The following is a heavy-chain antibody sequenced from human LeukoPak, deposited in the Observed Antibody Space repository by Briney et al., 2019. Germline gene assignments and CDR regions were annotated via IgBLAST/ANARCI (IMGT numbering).Heavy chain of an antibody. CDR2: IYYSGST. Sequence: SETLSLTCTVSGRSISSRSYYWGWIPQPPGRGLEWCGSIYYSGSTYYNPSLRSRVSISVDTYKNPFSLKLSSLTAADTAVYYCATQSCQLLAGDYWGQGTLVTVSS. CDR1: GRSISSRSYY. CDR3: ATQSCQLLAGDY. D-gene: IGHD2-2*01. J-gene: IGHJ4*02. V-gene: IGHV4-39*01.